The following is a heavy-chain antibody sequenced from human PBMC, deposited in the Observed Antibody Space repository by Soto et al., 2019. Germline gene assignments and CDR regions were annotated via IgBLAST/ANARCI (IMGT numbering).Heavy chain of an antibody. V-gene: IGHV3-23*01. CDR1: GFTFSASV. Sequence: EVQLLENGGGLVQPGGSLRLSCAASGFTFSASVMSWVRQAPGKGLEWVSSISNSGSNTYYADPVKGRFTISRDNSNNTLSLPKNSLRAEATALYYCATPGSIFAHYYYVMDLWGKGTTVTVSS. J-gene: IGHJ6*04. CDR2: ISNSGSNT. CDR3: ATPGSIFAHYYYVMDL.